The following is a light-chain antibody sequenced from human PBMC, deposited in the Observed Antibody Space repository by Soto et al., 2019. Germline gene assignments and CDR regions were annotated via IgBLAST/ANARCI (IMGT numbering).Light chain of an antibody. CDR3: QAWDSSTYVV. V-gene: IGLV3-1*01. CDR2: QDS. Sequence: SYELTQPPSVSVSPGQTASITCSGDKLGDKYACWYQQKTGQSPVLVIYQDSKRPSGIPERFSGSNSGNTATLTISGTQAMDEADYYCQAWDSSTYVVFGGGTKVTVL. J-gene: IGLJ2*01. CDR1: KLGDKY.